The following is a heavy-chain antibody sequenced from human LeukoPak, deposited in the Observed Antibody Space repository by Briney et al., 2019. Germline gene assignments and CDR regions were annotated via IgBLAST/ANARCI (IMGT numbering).Heavy chain of an antibody. Sequence: SVKVSYKASGGTFSSYAVIWVRQAPGQGLEWMGGMIPIFGTASYAQKFQDRVTITADESTSTAYLELSSLRSEDTAVYYCARRGGTYYYYYYMDVWGTGTTVTISS. CDR2: MIPIFGTA. CDR3: ARRGGTYYYYYYMDV. J-gene: IGHJ6*03. D-gene: IGHD3-16*01. CDR1: GGTFSSYA. V-gene: IGHV1-69*13.